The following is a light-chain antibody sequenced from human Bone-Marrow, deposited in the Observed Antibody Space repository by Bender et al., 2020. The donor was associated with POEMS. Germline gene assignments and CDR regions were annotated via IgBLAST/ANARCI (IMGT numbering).Light chain of an antibody. J-gene: IGLJ2*01. V-gene: IGLV2-14*01. CDR1: RSDIGLYNY. Sequence: QSALTQPASVSGSPGQSITISCTGARSDIGLYNYVSWYQQRPGKAPKLMIYDVTYGPSGVSTRFSGSKSGNRASLTISGLRPGGEADYYCASYTSRSSLVFGGGPKVAVL. CDR2: DVT. CDR3: ASYTSRSSLV.